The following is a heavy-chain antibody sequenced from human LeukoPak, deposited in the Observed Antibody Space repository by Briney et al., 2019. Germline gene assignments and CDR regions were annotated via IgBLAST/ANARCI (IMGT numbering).Heavy chain of an antibody. V-gene: IGHV3-7*03. CDR3: ATTEALEWLFNPPDN. Sequence: GGSLRLSCAASGFTFSNYWMSWVRQAPGKGLEWVANIKQDGSEKHYVDSVKGRFTISRDNAKNSLYLQMNSLRAEDTAVYYCATTEALEWLFNPPDNWGQGTLVTVSS. D-gene: IGHD3-3*01. J-gene: IGHJ4*02. CDR2: IKQDGSEK. CDR1: GFTFSNYW.